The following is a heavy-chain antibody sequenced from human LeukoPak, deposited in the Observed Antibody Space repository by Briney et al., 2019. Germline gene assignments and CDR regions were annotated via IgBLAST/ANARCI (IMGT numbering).Heavy chain of an antibody. Sequence: GGALRHSRAGSVFTPCNFWMGCVRQTPQKKGWWMDMILKDGSVKKYVDSVKGRFTISRDNANNSLYMQMHGLRAEGTAVYCWARNRDYSRADYWGQGALVTVSS. CDR1: VFTPCNFW. CDR2: ILKDGSVK. CDR3: ARNRDYSRADY. V-gene: IGHV3-7*04. D-gene: IGHD4-17*01. J-gene: IGHJ4*02.